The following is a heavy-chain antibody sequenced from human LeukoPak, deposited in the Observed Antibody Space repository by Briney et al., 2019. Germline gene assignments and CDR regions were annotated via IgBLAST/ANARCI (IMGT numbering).Heavy chain of an antibody. CDR2: IKQDGSEK. CDR1: GFTFSSYW. D-gene: IGHD2-2*01. J-gene: IGHJ4*02. Sequence: GGSLRLSCAASGFTFSSYWMSWVRQASGKGLEWVANIKQDGSEKYYVDSVKGRFTISRDNAKISLYLHMNSLRAVDTAVYYCARDRGYIVVVPAGCFDYWGQGTLVTVSS. V-gene: IGHV3-7*01. CDR3: ARDRGYIVVVPAGCFDY.